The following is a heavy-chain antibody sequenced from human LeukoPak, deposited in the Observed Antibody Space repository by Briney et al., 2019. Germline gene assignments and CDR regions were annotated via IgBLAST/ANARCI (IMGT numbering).Heavy chain of an antibody. CDR1: GFSFEDYS. D-gene: IGHD2-21*01. Sequence: GRSLRLSCAVSGFSFEDYSMHWVRQPPGKGLEWVSSINYIGDSTSYADSVKGRFTVSRDNAKNSLYLQMNSLRPEDTALYYCAKHLRATNTYIFYGLDVWGPGTTVTVSS. V-gene: IGHV3-9*01. J-gene: IGHJ6*02. CDR2: INYIGDST. CDR3: AKHLRATNTYIFYGLDV.